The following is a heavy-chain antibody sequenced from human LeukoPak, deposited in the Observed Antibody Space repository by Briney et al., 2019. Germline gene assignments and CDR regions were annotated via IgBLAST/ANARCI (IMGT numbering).Heavy chain of an antibody. Sequence: GGSLRLSCAASGFTFSTYAMNWVRQAPGKGLDWVSTISGSGGDTYYADSVKGGFTISRDNSKNTLYLQINSMRAEDTAVSYCAKPPDSSGYYSDYWGQGTLVTVSS. D-gene: IGHD3-22*01. CDR2: ISGSGGDT. V-gene: IGHV3-23*01. CDR3: AKPPDSSGYYSDY. CDR1: GFTFSTYA. J-gene: IGHJ4*02.